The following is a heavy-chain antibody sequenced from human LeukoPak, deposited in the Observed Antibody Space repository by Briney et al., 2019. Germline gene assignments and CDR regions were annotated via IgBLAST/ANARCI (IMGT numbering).Heavy chain of an antibody. V-gene: IGHV3-48*03. CDR3: SILERDYNWNAGPWGY. J-gene: IGHJ4*02. CDR1: AFTFSTYA. CDR2: ISSSGSTI. Sequence: GGSLRLSCAASAFTFSTYAMNWVRQAPGKGLEWVSYISSSGSTIYYAGSVKGRFTISRDNAKNSLYLQINSLRAEDTAVYYCSILERDYNWNAGPWGYWGQGILVTVSS. D-gene: IGHD1-20*01.